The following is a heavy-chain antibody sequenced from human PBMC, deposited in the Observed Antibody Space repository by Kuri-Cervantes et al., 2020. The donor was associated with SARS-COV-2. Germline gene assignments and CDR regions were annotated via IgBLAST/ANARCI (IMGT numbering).Heavy chain of an antibody. CDR2: IYYSGST. CDR3: ARHDLTTETTRERGLDY. CDR1: GGSISSSSYY. V-gene: IGHV4-39*01. Sequence: SETLSLTCTVSGGSISSSSYYWRWIRQPPGRGLEWIGSIYYSGSTYYNPSLKSRVTIFVDTSKNQFSVKLRSVTAADTAVYYCARHDLTTETTRERGLDYWGQGTLVTDSS. D-gene: IGHD4-17*01. J-gene: IGHJ4*02.